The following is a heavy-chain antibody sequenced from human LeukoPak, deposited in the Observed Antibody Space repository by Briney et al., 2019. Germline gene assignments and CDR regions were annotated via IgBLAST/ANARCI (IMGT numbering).Heavy chain of an antibody. CDR3: ARDRGGYTYSHDC. Sequence: SQTLSLTCTVSGGSISSGSYYWSWIRQPAGKGLEWIGRIYTSGSTNYNPSLESRVTISVDTSKDQFSLKLSSVTAADTAVYYCARDRGGYTYSHDCWGQGTLVTVSS. D-gene: IGHD5-18*01. V-gene: IGHV4-61*02. CDR2: IYTSGST. CDR1: GGSISSGSYY. J-gene: IGHJ4*02.